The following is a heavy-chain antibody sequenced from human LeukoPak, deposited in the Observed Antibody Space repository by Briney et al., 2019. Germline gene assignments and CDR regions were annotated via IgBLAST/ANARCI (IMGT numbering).Heavy chain of an antibody. D-gene: IGHD2-2*03. V-gene: IGHV3-23*01. Sequence: GGSLRLSCAASGFIFSNYAMSWVRQAPARGLEWVSSLRADGDTFDADSVKGRFSLSRDDSRNTVYLQLNNLRVEDTAVYYCARASWISSADAVWWGQGTPVTVSS. CDR2: LRADGDT. J-gene: IGHJ4*02. CDR1: GFIFSNYA. CDR3: ARASWISSADAVW.